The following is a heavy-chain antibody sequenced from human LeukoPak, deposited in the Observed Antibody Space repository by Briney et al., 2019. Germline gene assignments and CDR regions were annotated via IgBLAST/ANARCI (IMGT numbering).Heavy chain of an antibody. CDR1: GFTFSSYT. D-gene: IGHD3-3*01. CDR2: ISSNGGST. V-gene: IGHV3-64D*06. CDR3: ARDQGDFWSGYLYYYYYGMDV. Sequence: GGSLRLSCSASGFTFSSYTMHWVRQAPGKGLEYVSAISSNGGSTNYADSVKGRFTISRDNSKNTLYLQMSSLRAEDTAVYYCARDQGDFWSGYLYYYYYGMDVWGQGTTATVSS. J-gene: IGHJ6*02.